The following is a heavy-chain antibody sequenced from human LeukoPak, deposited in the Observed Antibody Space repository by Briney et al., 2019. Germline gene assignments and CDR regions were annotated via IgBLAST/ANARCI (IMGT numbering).Heavy chain of an antibody. V-gene: IGHV1-69*13. J-gene: IGHJ3*02. CDR3: GRGFGGRDAFDI. CDR1: GGTFSSYA. Sequence: GASVKVSCKASGGTFSSYAISWVRQAPGQGLEWMGGIIPIFGTANYAQKFQGRVTITADESTSTAYMELSSLRSEDTAVYYCGRGFGGRDAFDIWGQGTMVTVSS. CDR2: IIPIFGTA. D-gene: IGHD3-10*01.